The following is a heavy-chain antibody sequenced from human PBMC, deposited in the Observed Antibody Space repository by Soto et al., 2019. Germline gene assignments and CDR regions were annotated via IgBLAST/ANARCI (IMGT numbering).Heavy chain of an antibody. CDR1: GGSFSGYY. Sequence: QVQLQQWGAGLLKPSETLSLTCAVYGGSFSGYYWSWIRQPPGKGLEWIGEINHSGSTNYNPSLKSRVTISVDTSKNQFSLKLSSVTAADTAVYYCAREAGYCTNGVCYIDAFDIWGQGTMVTVSS. CDR2: INHSGST. J-gene: IGHJ3*02. D-gene: IGHD2-8*01. V-gene: IGHV4-34*01. CDR3: AREAGYCTNGVCYIDAFDI.